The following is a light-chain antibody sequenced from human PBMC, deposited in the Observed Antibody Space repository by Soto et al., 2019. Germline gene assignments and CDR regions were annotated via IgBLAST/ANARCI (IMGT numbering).Light chain of an antibody. V-gene: IGKV1-27*01. CDR1: QGISNY. J-gene: IGKJ4*01. CDR3: QRYNSAPLT. CDR2: ASS. Sequence: DIQMTQSPSSLSASVGDRVTITCRASQGISNYLAWYQQKPGEVPKVLIYASSTVQSGVPSRFSGSGSGTDFTLTISSLQPEDVATYYCQRYNSAPLTFGGGNKVEIK.